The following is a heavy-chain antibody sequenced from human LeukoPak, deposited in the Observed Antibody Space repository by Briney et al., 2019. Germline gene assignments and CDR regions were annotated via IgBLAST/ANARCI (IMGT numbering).Heavy chain of an antibody. D-gene: IGHD6-13*01. CDR2: ISGSGGST. CDR1: GFTFSSNA. Sequence: PGGSLRLSCAASGFTFSSNAMSWVRQAPGKGLEWVSAISGSGGSTYYADSVKGRFTISRDNSKNTLYLQMNSLRAEDTAVYYCAKDMDSSSWPFLPFDYWGQGTLVTVSS. V-gene: IGHV3-23*01. CDR3: AKDMDSSSWPFLPFDY. J-gene: IGHJ4*02.